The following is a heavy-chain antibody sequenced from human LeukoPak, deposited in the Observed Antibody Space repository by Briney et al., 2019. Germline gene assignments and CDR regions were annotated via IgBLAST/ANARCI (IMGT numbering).Heavy chain of an antibody. CDR2: ISGSGGST. CDR3: ARDPSRTTVLDWYFDL. CDR1: GFTFSSYA. Sequence: PGGSLRLSCAASGFTFSSYAMSWVRQAPGKGLEWVSAISGSGGSTYYADSVKGRFTISRDNSKNTLYLQMNSLRAEDTAVYYCARDPSRTTVLDWYFDLWGRGTLVTVSS. J-gene: IGHJ2*01. V-gene: IGHV3-23*01. D-gene: IGHD1-14*01.